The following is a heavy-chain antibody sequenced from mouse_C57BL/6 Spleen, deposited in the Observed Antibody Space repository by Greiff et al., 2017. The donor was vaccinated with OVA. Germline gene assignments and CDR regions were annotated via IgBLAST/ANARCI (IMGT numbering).Heavy chain of an antibody. Sequence: EVMLVESGGGLVKPGGSLKLSCAASGFTFSSYAMSWVRQTPEKRLEWVATISDGGSYTYYPDNVKGRFTISRDNAKNNLYLQMSHLKSEDTAMYYCARDNGGDYDDPAWFAYWGQGTLVTVSA. D-gene: IGHD2-4*01. CDR1: GFTFSSYA. CDR2: ISDGGSYT. J-gene: IGHJ3*01. V-gene: IGHV5-4*01. CDR3: ARDNGGDYDDPAWFAY.